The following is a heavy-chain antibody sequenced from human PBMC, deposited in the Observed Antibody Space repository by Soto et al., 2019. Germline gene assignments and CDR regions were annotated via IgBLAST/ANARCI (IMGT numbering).Heavy chain of an antibody. CDR1: GYNFAVYW. CDR2: IYPSDSDT. J-gene: IGHJ4*02. D-gene: IGHD3-3*01. CDR3: ARGGVSTRTFDY. Sequence: PGESLKISCKGSGYNFAVYWIAWVRQMPGKGLELMGIIYPSDSDTRYRPSFQGQVTIPADKSISSAYLQWSSLRASDTAMYYCARGGVSTRTFDYWGLGTPVTVSS. V-gene: IGHV5-51*01.